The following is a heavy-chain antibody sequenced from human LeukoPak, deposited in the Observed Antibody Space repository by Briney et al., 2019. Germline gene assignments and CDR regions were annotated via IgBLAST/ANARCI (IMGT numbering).Heavy chain of an antibody. D-gene: IGHD1-26*01. V-gene: IGHV3-7*01. Sequence: PGGSLRLSCAASGFTFSTYWMSWVRQAPGRGLEWVANIKHDGSENDYVDSVKGRFTISRDNTKNSLYLQMNSLRGEDTALYYCARLKWAIRQIWGQGTLVTVSP. CDR2: IKHDGSEN. CDR3: ARLKWAIRQI. CDR1: GFTFSTYW. J-gene: IGHJ4*02.